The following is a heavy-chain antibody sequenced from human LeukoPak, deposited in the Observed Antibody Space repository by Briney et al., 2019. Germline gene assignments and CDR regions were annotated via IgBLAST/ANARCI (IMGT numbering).Heavy chain of an antibody. D-gene: IGHD3-10*01. V-gene: IGHV4-59*01. CDR1: GGSISSYY. Sequence: PSETLSLTCTVSGGSISSYYWSWLRQPPGKGLEWIGYIYYSGSTNYNPSLKSRVTISVDTSKNQFSLKLSSVTAADTAVYYCARGLWFRGEYYYYMDVRGKGTTVTVSS. CDR2: IYYSGST. J-gene: IGHJ6*03. CDR3: ARGLWFRGEYYYYMDV.